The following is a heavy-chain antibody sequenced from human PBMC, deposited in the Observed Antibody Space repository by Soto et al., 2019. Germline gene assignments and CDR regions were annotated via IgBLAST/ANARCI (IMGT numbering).Heavy chain of an antibody. V-gene: IGHV3-48*02. CDR2: ISTTSSSI. Sequence: AGSLRLSCAASGSTFSSYSMNWVRQAPGKGLEWISYISTTSSSIYYADSVKGRFTISRDNAKNSLFLQMNSLRDEDTAVYYCARKGVAFDYWGQGALVTVSS. D-gene: IGHD3-3*01. J-gene: IGHJ4*02. CDR1: GSTFSSYS. CDR3: ARKGVAFDY.